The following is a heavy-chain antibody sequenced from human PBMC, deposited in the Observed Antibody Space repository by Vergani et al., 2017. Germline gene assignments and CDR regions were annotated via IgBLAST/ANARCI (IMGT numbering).Heavy chain of an antibody. Sequence: QVQLVQSGAEVKKSGASLKVSCKTSGYTFSNYYMHWVRQAPGQGLEWMGIINPSGGHTNSAQKFQGRVTMTRVTSTSTVYMELSSLRSEDTTIYYCARGDYGILTGYRYWGQGTLVTVSA. J-gene: IGHJ4*02. CDR3: ARGDYGILTGYRY. D-gene: IGHD3-9*01. CDR1: GYTFSNYY. V-gene: IGHV1-46*03. CDR2: INPSGGHT.